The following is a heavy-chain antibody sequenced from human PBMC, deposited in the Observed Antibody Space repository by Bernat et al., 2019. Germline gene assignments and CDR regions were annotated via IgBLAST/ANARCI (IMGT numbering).Heavy chain of an antibody. CDR2: ISGSGGNT. D-gene: IGHD3-10*01. V-gene: IGHV3-23*01. CDR1: EFTFSSYA. CDR3: AKDYYSGSGTYDHVAY. Sequence: EVQLLESGGGLVQPGGSLRLSCAASEFTFSSYAMTWVRQAPGKGLDWVATISGSGGNTYYADAVKGRFSISRDNSKNTLFLQINSLRAEDTAVYYCAKDYYSGSGTYDHVAYWGQGTLVTVSS. J-gene: IGHJ4*02.